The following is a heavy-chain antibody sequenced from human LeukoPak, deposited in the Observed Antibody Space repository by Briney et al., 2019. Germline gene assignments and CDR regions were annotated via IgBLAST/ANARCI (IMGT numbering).Heavy chain of an antibody. J-gene: IGHJ6*03. CDR1: GGSFSAYY. CDR2: INHRGGT. CDR3: ARDTVPDYYYYMDV. D-gene: IGHD4-17*01. Sequence: SETLSLTCAVYGGSFSAYYWSWIRQPPGKGLEWIGEINHRGGTNYNPSLKSRLTISVDTSENQFSLKLTSVTAADTAVYYCARDTVPDYYYYMDVWGKGTTVTVSS. V-gene: IGHV4-34*01.